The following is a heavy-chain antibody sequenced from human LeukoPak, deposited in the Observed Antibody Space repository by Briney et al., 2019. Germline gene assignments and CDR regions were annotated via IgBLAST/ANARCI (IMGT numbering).Heavy chain of an antibody. CDR2: IVPRFAAA. CDR3: AGGYGSGVMSPYALDV. J-gene: IGHJ6*04. V-gene: IGHV1-69*06. CDR1: GVTFSEYP. D-gene: IGHD3-10*01. Sequence: SVKVSCKASGVTFSEYPISWERQAPGQGPEWMGGIVPRFAAADYAQQFQGRVTITADMYTTTAYMELSSLTSDDTAIYYCAGGYGSGVMSPYALDVWGTGTTVVVSS.